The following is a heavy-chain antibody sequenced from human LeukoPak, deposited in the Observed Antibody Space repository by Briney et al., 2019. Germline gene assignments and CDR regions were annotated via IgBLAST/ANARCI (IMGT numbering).Heavy chain of an antibody. Sequence: PGVSLRLSCAASGFTVNNSHMSWVRQAPGKGLEWVSLIQSGGSTHYADSVKGRFTISRDNSKNTLYLQMNSLRAEDTAVYYCARDRGDSSGWPIIDYWGQGTLVTVSS. J-gene: IGHJ4*02. V-gene: IGHV3-66*01. CDR3: ARDRGDSSGWPIIDY. CDR1: GFTVNNSH. D-gene: IGHD6-19*01. CDR2: IQSGGST.